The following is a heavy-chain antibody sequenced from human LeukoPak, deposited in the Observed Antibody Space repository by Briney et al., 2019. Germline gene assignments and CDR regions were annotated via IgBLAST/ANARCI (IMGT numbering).Heavy chain of an antibody. V-gene: IGHV3-48*01. D-gene: IGHD2-21*01. CDR2: ISSRSSST. J-gene: IGHJ4*02. CDR1: GFSFSTYT. Sequence: GGSLRLSCAASGFSFSTYTMNWVRQAPGKGLEWVSYISSRSSSTYYADSVKGRFTISRDNAKNSLYLQMNGLRAEDTAVYFCASGPSPYCGGDCQTTFDYWGQGTLVTVSS. CDR3: ASGPSPYCGGDCQTTFDY.